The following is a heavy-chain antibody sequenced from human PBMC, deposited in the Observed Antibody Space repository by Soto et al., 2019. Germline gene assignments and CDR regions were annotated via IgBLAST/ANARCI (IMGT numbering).Heavy chain of an antibody. CDR1: GGTFSSYA. Sequence: SVKVSCKASGGTFSSYAISWVRQAPGQGLEWMGGIIPIFGTANYAQKFQGRVTITADESTSTAYMELSSLRSEDTAVYYCARMYDVVVPAASRAYYFDYWGQGTLVTVSS. CDR2: IIPIFGTA. D-gene: IGHD2-2*01. CDR3: ARMYDVVVPAASRAYYFDY. J-gene: IGHJ4*02. V-gene: IGHV1-69*13.